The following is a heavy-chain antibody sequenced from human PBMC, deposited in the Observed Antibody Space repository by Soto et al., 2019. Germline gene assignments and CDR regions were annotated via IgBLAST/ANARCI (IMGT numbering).Heavy chain of an antibody. J-gene: IGHJ3*01. CDR1: GFTFDSYA. CDR2: ISGSADGT. D-gene: IGHD3-3*01. V-gene: IGHV3-23*01. Sequence: EVKLLESGGGLAQPGVSLRLSCVGSGFTFDSYAISWVRQAPGERLQWIAAISGSADGTDYAHSVRGRFTISRDNAKKTVHLQMDSLRVEDTAVYFCAKDTVGGYSFWSGYYSDGLDVWGQGTLVTVS. CDR3: AKDTVGGYSFWSGYYSDGLDV.